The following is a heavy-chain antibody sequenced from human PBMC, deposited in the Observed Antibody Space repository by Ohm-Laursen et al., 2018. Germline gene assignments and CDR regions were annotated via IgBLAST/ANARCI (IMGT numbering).Heavy chain of an antibody. J-gene: IGHJ4*02. D-gene: IGHD2-2*01. CDR3: ARHSMDEGYYFDY. CDR1: GGSIGGYY. CDR2: IHYSGRT. Sequence: SDTLSLTWSVSGGSIGGYYWSWIRQPPGKGLEWIGCIHYSGRTNYNPSLKSRVTISVDTSKNQFSLKLSSVTAADTAVHYCARHSMDEGYYFDYWGQGTLVTVSS. V-gene: IGHV4-59*08.